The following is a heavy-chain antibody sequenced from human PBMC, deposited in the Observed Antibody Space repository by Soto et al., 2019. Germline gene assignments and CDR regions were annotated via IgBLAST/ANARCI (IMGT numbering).Heavy chain of an antibody. Sequence: SRTLSLTRDLSGDSVSKSSASWASVRQSRSRGIEWLGRTYYRTKWYNDYAASVKSRITINPDTYKNNFSLQLNSMTPEETAVYYCARGDVVMVAATNYYYGMDVWGQGTMVTVYS. CDR2: TYYRTKWYN. CDR3: ARGDVVMVAATNYYYGMDV. D-gene: IGHD2-15*01. J-gene: IGHJ6*02. V-gene: IGHV6-1*01. CDR1: GDSVSKSSAS.